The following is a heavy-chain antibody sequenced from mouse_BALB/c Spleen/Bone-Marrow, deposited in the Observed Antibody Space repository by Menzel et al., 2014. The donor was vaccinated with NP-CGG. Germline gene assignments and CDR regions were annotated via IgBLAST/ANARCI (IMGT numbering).Heavy chain of an antibody. Sequence: DVKLVESGPDLVKPSQSHSLTCTVTGYSITSGYSWHWIRQFPGNILEWMGYIHYSGYTNYNPSLKSRISITRDTSKNQFFLQLNSVTTEDTATYYCARTDGYYAMDYWGQGTSVTVSS. CDR1: GYSITSGYS. CDR3: ARTDGYYAMDY. V-gene: IGHV3-1*02. J-gene: IGHJ4*01. D-gene: IGHD2-3*01. CDR2: IHYSGYT.